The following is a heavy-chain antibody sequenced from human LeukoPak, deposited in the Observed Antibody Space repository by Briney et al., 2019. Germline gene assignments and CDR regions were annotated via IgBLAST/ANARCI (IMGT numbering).Heavy chain of an antibody. D-gene: IGHD1-20*01. CDR3: VRDPRNWNYFDY. V-gene: IGHV4-59*12. J-gene: IGHJ4*01. Sequence: SETLSLTCTVSGGSISSYYWSWIRQPPGKGLEWIGYIYYSGSTYYNPSLKSRVTISLDTSKNQFSLKLSSVTAADTAVCYCVRDPRNWNYFDYWGHGILVTVSP. CDR1: GGSISSYY. CDR2: IYYSGST.